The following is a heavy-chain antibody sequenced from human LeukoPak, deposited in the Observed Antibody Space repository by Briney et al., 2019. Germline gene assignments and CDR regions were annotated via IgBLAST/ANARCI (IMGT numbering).Heavy chain of an antibody. D-gene: IGHD6-19*01. CDR3: ARELSRGWFGGSGYFDY. CDR2: INPNSGGT. V-gene: IGHV1-2*02. Sequence: ASVKVSCKASGYTFTGYYMHWVRQAPGQGLEWMGWINPNSGGTNYAQKFQGRVTMTRDTSISTAYMELSRLRSDDTAVYYCARELSRGWFGGSGYFDYWGQGTLVTVSS. J-gene: IGHJ4*02. CDR1: GYTFTGYY.